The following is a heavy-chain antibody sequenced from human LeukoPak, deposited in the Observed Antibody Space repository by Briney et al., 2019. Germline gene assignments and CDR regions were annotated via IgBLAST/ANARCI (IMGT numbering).Heavy chain of an antibody. D-gene: IGHD1-1*01. J-gene: IGHJ4*02. V-gene: IGHV4-59*01. CDR3: ARDRELGY. Sequence: ASETLSLTCTVSSGSISNYYWMWLRQSPGKGPEWIGWSYHRGSTSYNTSLKSRVAISVDTSKNQFSLKLSSVTAADTAVYYCARDRELGYWGQGTLVIVSS. CDR1: SGSISNYY. CDR2: SYHRGST.